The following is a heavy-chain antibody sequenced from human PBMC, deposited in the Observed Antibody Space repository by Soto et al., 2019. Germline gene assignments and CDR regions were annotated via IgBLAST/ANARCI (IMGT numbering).Heavy chain of an antibody. Sequence: EVQLLESGGGWVQPGGSLRLSCAASGYSFSTYAMSWVRQAPGKGLEWVSGISAGGGSPFIADSVKGRFIISSDTAKDTLYLQMNSLTGEDTAIYYCVKHAEYQLVSWFDPWGQGTLVTVSS. CDR2: ISAGGGSP. D-gene: IGHD6-6*01. CDR3: VKHAEYQLVSWFDP. V-gene: IGHV3-23*01. J-gene: IGHJ5*02. CDR1: GYSFSTYA.